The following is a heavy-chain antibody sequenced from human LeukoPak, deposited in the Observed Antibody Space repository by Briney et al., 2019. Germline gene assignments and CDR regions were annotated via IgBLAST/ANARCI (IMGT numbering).Heavy chain of an antibody. CDR3: ATPHNYGDYGSFDY. J-gene: IGHJ4*02. CDR1: GYTLTELS. V-gene: IGHV1-24*01. D-gene: IGHD4-17*01. Sequence: ASVKVSCKVSGYTLTELSMHWVRQAPGKGLEWMGGFDPEDGETIYAQKFQGRVTMTEDTSTDTAYMELSSPRSEDTAVYYCATPHNYGDYGSFDYWGQGTLVTVSS. CDR2: FDPEDGET.